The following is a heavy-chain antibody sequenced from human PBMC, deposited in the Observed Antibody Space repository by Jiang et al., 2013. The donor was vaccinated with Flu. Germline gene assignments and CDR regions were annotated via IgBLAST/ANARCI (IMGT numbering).Heavy chain of an antibody. V-gene: IGHV3-74*01. D-gene: IGHD2-21*02. J-gene: IGHJ3*02. Sequence: VQLVESGGGLVQPGGSLRLSCAASGLTFSSYWMHWVRQAPGKGLVWVSRINSDGSNTNYADSVKGRFTISRDNAKNTLYLQMNSLRAEDTAVYYCARATYCAGDCSSPGAFDIWGQGTMVTVSS. CDR3: ARATYCAGDCSSPGAFDI. CDR2: INSDGSNT. CDR1: GLTFSSYW.